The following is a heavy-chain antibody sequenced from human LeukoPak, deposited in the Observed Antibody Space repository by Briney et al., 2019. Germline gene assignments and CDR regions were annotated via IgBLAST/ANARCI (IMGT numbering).Heavy chain of an antibody. D-gene: IGHD3-10*01. CDR2: INPNSGGT. J-gene: IGHJ6*02. CDR3: ARDTMVRGRNTGMDV. Sequence: ASVKVSCKASGYTFTGYYIHWVRQAPGQGLEWMGRINPNSGGTDYAQKFQGRVTMTRDTSINTAYMELSSLRSEDTAVYYRARDTMVRGRNTGMDVWGQGTTVTVSS. CDR1: GYTFTGYY. V-gene: IGHV1-2*06.